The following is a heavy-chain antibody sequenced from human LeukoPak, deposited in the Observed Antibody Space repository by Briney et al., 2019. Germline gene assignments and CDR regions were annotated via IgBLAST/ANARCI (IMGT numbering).Heavy chain of an antibody. J-gene: IGHJ6*02. CDR1: GFTVSSNY. Sequence: GGSLRLSCAASGFTVSSNYMSWVRQAPGKGLEWVSVIYSGGSTYYADSVKGRFTISGDNSKNTLYLQMNSLRAEDTAVYYCARDSTRYCSSTSCLKYYYYGMDVWGQGTTVTVSS. CDR3: ARDSTRYCSSTSCLKYYYYGMDV. V-gene: IGHV3-66*01. D-gene: IGHD2-2*01. CDR2: IYSGGST.